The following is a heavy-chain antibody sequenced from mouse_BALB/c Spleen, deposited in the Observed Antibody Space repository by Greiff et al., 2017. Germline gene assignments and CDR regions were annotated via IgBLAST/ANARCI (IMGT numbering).Heavy chain of an antibody. J-gene: IGHJ1*01. D-gene: IGHD2-3*01. CDR1: GFTFSSYG. CDR3: ASLYDGYWYFDV. CDR2: INSNGGST. V-gene: IGHV5-6-3*01. Sequence: EVQLQESGGGLVQPGGSLKLSCAASGFTFSSYGMSWVRQTPDKRLELVATINSNGGSTYYPDSVKGRFTISRDNAKNTLYLQMSSLKSEDTAMYYCASLYDGYWYFDVWGAGTTVTVSS.